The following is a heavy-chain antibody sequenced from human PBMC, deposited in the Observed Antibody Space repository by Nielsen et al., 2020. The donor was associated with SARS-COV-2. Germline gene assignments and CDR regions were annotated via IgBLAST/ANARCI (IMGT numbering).Heavy chain of an antibody. J-gene: IGHJ4*01. V-gene: IGHV3-69-1*02. CDR3: ARGSTY. D-gene: IGHD5/OR15-5a*01. CDR1: GFTFSDYY. CDR2: IGSGI. Sequence: GESLKISCAASGFTFSDYYMSWIRQAPGKGLEWISHIGSGIRYADSVRGRFTISGDDAKNSLYLQMNNLRVEDTAIYYCARGSTYWGPGTVVTVSS.